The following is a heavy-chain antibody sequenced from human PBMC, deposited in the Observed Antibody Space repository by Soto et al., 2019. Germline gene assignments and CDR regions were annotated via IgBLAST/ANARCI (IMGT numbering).Heavy chain of an antibody. CDR2: INPNSGGT. J-gene: IGHJ4*02. V-gene: IGHV1-2*02. CDR1: GYTFTGYY. Sequence: GASVKVSCKASGYTFTGYYMHWVRQAPGQGLEWMGWINPNSGGTNYAQKFQGRVTMTRDTSTSTAYMELSSLRSDDTAVYYCARGYYDILTGYYTIHDYWGQGTLVTVSS. D-gene: IGHD3-9*01. CDR3: ARGYYDILTGYYTIHDY.